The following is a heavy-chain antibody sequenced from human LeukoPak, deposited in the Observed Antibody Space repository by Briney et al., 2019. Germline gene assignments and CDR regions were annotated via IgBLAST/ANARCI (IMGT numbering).Heavy chain of an antibody. CDR3: ARSAWFGELLSFDY. V-gene: IGHV3-53*01. J-gene: IGHJ4*02. CDR1: GFTFSSYA. D-gene: IGHD3-10*01. Sequence: GRSLRLSCAASGFTFSSYAMHWVRQAPGKGLEWVSVIYAGGTTYYADSVKGRFTISRDNSKNTLYLQMNSLRAEDTAVYYCARSAWFGELLSFDYWGQGSLVTVSS. CDR2: IYAGGTT.